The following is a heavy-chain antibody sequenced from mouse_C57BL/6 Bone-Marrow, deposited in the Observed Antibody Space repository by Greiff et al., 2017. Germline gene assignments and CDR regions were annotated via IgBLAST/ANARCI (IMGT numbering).Heavy chain of an antibody. J-gene: IGHJ2*01. D-gene: IGHD3-2*02. CDR3: ARRGGSGYKDYFDY. CDR2: IDPSDSYT. CDR1: GYTFTSYW. V-gene: IGHV1-59*01. Sequence: VQLQQPGAELVRPGTSVKLSCKASGYTFTSYWMHWVKQRPGQGLEWIGVIDPSDSYTNYNQKFKGKATLTVDTSSSTAYMQLSSLTSEDSAVYYCARRGGSGYKDYFDYWGQGTTLTVSS.